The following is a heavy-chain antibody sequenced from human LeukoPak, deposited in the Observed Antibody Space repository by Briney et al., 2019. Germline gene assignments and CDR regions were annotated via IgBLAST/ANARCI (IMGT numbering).Heavy chain of an antibody. J-gene: IGHJ4*02. Sequence: PSETLCLTCTVSGYSISSGYYWGWIRQPPGKGLEWIGSIYHSGRTFYNPSLKSRVTISVDTSKNQFSLKLTSVTAADTAVYYCARQTGSGLFILPGGQGTLVTVSS. CDR1: GYSISSGYY. D-gene: IGHD3/OR15-3a*01. V-gene: IGHV4-38-2*02. CDR2: IYHSGRT. CDR3: ARQTGSGLFILP.